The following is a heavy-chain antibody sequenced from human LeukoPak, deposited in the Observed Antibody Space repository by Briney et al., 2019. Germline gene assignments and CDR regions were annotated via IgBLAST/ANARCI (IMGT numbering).Heavy chain of an antibody. J-gene: IGHJ6*04. V-gene: IGHV5-51*01. CDR2: IYPGDSDT. Sequence: GESLKISCKGSGYSFTSYWIGCVRQMPRKGLEWMGIIYPGDSDTRYSPSFQGQVTISADKSISTAYLQWSSLKASDTAMYYCARYRRISQNRYCSGGSCSTHTIYYGMDVWGKGTTVTVSS. CDR1: GYSFTSYW. CDR3: ARYRRISQNRYCSGGSCSTHTIYYGMDV. D-gene: IGHD2-15*01.